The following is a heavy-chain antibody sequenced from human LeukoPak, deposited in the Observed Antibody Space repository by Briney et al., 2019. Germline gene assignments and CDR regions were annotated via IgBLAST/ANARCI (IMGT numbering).Heavy chain of an antibody. D-gene: IGHD5/OR15-5a*01. CDR3: ATARDRNSVYSSFDY. CDR2: INPNSGGT. CDR1: GYTFTGYY. V-gene: IGHV1-2*02. J-gene: IGHJ4*02. Sequence: PTASVKVSFKASGYTFTGYYIHWVRQAPGQGLEWMGWINPNSGGTNYAQNFQGRVTMTRDTSISTAYMELTSLRSDDTAVYYCATARDRNSVYSSFDYWGQGTLVTVSS.